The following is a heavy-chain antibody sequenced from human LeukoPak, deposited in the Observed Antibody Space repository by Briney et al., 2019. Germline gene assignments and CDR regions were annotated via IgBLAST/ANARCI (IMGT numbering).Heavy chain of an antibody. CDR2: ISFDGSSI. D-gene: IGHD1/OR15-1a*01. J-gene: IGHJ4*02. CDR1: GFTFSHYA. CDR3: AREDWNKYHFDY. V-gene: IGHV3-30*14. Sequence: GRSLRLSCAASGFTFSHYAMHWVRQAPGRGLEWVAVISFDGSSIHYADSVKGRFTISRDNSMNTLYLQMNSLRAEDTTLYYCAREDWNKYHFDYRGQGILVTVSS.